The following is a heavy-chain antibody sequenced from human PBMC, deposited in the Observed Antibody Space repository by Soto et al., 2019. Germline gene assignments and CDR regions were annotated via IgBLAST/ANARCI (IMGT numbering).Heavy chain of an antibody. Sequence: GVSLILSYAASGFSCSSYDMIWFRQSPGKGLEWVSTSLVRVSTHYPDSVKGRFTISRDNSKNTVFLQMNSLTAGDTAVYYCAKATATGGGAFDICGQGTMVTVSS. D-gene: IGHD2-8*02. J-gene: IGHJ3*02. CDR1: GFSCSSYD. CDR2: SLVRVST. CDR3: AKATATGGGAFDI. V-gene: IGHV3-23*01.